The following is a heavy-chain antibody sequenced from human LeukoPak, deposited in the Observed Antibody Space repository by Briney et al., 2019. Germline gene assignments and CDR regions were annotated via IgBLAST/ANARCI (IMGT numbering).Heavy chain of an antibody. CDR1: GFTFSSYA. J-gene: IGHJ4*02. D-gene: IGHD2-21*01. CDR3: AKDLDSDLSAFDY. V-gene: IGHV3-23*01. CDR2: ISGSGGST. Sequence: GGSLRLSCAASGFTFSSYAMNWVRQAPGKGLEWVSAISGSGGSTYYADSVKGRFTISRDNSKNTLYLQMNSLRAEDTAVYYCAKDLDSDLSAFDYWGEGTLVTVSS.